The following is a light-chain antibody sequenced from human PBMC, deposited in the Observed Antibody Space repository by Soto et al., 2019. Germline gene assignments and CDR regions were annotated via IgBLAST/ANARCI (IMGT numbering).Light chain of an antibody. CDR3: SSYPSSSTVV. Sequence: QSVLTQPASVSGSPGQSITISCTGTSSDVGGYKYVSWYQQHSGKAPKLMIYEVSNRPSGVSNRFSGSKSGNTASLTISGLQAEDEADYYCSSYPSSSTVVFGGGTKLTVL. CDR2: EVS. V-gene: IGLV2-14*01. J-gene: IGLJ2*01. CDR1: SSDVGGYKY.